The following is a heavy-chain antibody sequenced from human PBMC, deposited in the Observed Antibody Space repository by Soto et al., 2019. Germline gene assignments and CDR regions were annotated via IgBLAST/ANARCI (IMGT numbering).Heavy chain of an antibody. J-gene: IGHJ5*02. CDR3: ARRGYYYDSSGYP. CDR1: GGSISSSSYY. V-gene: IGHV4-39*01. D-gene: IGHD3-22*01. CDR2: IYYSGST. Sequence: QLQLQESGPGLVKPSETLSLTCTVSGGSISSSSYYWGWIRQPPGKGLEWIGSIYYSGSTYYNPSLKSRVTISVDTSKNQFSLKLSSVTAADTAVYYCARRGYYYDSSGYPWGQGTLVTVSS.